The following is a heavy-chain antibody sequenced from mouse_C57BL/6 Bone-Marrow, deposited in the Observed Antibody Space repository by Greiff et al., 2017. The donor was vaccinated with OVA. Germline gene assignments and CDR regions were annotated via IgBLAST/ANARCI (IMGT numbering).Heavy chain of an antibody. Sequence: VQLKESGPSLVRPSQTLSLTCTVTGFSINSDCYWIWIRQFPGNKLEYIGYTFYSGITYYNPSLPSRTSITRDTSKNQFSLQLSTVTTEDTATYYCARERGDGYYWYFDVGGTGTTVTVAS. CDR2: TFYSGIT. V-gene: IGHV3-3*01. CDR3: ARERGDGYYWYFDV. J-gene: IGHJ1*03. D-gene: IGHD2-3*01. CDR1: GFSINSDCY.